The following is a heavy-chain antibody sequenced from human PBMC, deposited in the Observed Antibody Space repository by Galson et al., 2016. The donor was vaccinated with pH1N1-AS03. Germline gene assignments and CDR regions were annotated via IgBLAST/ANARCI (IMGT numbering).Heavy chain of an antibody. D-gene: IGHD6-19*01. V-gene: IGHV4-4*07. Sequence: LTCTVSGASVNSFFWTWIRQPAGKGLEWIGRVYTTGATNYNPSLKSRVTMSVDRSKNEFSLNLTSVTATDTAVYYCAKLEVGGTFNYYYYMDVWGKGTTVTVSS. CDR1: GASVNSFF. CDR3: AKLEVGGTFNYYYYMDV. J-gene: IGHJ6*03. CDR2: VYTTGAT.